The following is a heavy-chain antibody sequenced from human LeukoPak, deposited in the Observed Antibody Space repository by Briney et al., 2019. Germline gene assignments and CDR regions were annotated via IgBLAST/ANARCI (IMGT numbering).Heavy chain of an antibody. J-gene: IGHJ4*02. CDR3: ARDLEYSSSSSSAAFDY. CDR2: IYHSGST. CDR1: GYSISSGYY. Sequence: PSETLSLTCAVSGYSISSGYYWGWIRQPPGKGLEWIGSIYHSGSTYYNQSLKSRVTISVDTSKNQFSLKLSSVTAADTAVYYCARDLEYSSSSSSAAFDYWGQGTLVTVSS. D-gene: IGHD6-6*01. V-gene: IGHV4-38-2*01.